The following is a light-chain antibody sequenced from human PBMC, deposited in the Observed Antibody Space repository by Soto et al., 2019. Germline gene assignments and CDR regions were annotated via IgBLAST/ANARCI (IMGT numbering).Light chain of an antibody. CDR2: GNS. CDR1: SYNIGAGYD. J-gene: IGLJ3*02. V-gene: IGLV1-40*01. CDR3: QSYESSLSGWV. Sequence: QSVLTQPPSVSGAPGQRVTISCTGSSYNIGAGYDVHWYQQLPGTAPKLLIYGNSNRPSGFPDLFSGSKSGTSASLAITGLKAEDEADYYCQSYESSLSGWVFGGGTKLTVL.